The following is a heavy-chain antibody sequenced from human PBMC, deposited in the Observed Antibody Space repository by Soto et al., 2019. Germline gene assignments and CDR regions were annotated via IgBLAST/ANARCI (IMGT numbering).Heavy chain of an antibody. CDR1: GGSISSGGYS. D-gene: IGHD3-22*01. CDR2: IYHSGNT. J-gene: IGHJ4*02. V-gene: IGHV4-30-2*01. Sequence: SETLSLTCAVSGGSISSGGYSWSWIRQPPGKGLEWIGYIYHSGNTYYNPSLKSRVTISVDWSRNQFSLKLNSVTAADTDVYYCARVRREYDNSGPVDYWGQGTLVTVSS. CDR3: ARVRREYDNSGPVDY.